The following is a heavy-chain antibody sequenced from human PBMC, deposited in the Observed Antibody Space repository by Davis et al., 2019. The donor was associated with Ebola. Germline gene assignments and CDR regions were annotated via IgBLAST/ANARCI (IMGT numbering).Heavy chain of an antibody. CDR3: ARAQFPTTSEH. Sequence: ASVKVSCKASGYTFTSYGITWVRQAPGQGLEWMGWINPHNGNTNYAQNVQGRVTMTTDTSTSTAYMEVGSLRSDDTAVYYCARAQFPTTSEHWGQGTLVTVSS. CDR2: INPHNGNT. CDR1: GYTFTSYG. V-gene: IGHV1-18*04. D-gene: IGHD1-1*01. J-gene: IGHJ4*02.